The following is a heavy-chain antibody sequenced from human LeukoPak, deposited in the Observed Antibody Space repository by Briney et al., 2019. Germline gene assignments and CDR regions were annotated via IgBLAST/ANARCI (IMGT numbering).Heavy chain of an antibody. CDR3: AKDRRGLYYYDSSGYRFDY. CDR1: GFTFSSYG. J-gene: IGHJ4*02. V-gene: IGHV3-30*18. Sequence: PGGSLRLSCAASGFTFSSYGMHWVRQAPGKGLEWVAVISYDGSNKYYADSVKGRFTISRDNSKNTLYLQMNSLRAEDTAVYYCAKDRRGLYYYDSSGYRFDYWGQGTLVTVSS. CDR2: ISYDGSNK. D-gene: IGHD3-22*01.